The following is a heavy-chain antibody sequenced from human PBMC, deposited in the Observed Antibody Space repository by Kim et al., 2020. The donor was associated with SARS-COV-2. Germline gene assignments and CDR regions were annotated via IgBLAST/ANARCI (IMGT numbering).Heavy chain of an antibody. CDR1: GGSFSGYY. V-gene: IGHV4-34*01. J-gene: IGHJ4*02. D-gene: IGHD3-10*01. CDR2: INHSGST. Sequence: SETLSLTCAVYGGSFSGYYWSWIRQPPGKGLEWIGEINHSGSTNYNPSLKSRVTISVDTSKNQFSLKLSSVTAADTAVYYCARGRAVVRGVILDYWGQGTLVTVSS. CDR3: ARGRAVVRGVILDY.